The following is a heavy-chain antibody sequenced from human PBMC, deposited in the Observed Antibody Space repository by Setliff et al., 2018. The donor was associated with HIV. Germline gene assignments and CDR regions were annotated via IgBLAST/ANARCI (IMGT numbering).Heavy chain of an antibody. V-gene: IGHV1-2*02. Sequence: ASVKVSCKASGYTFTGYYIHWVRQAPGQGLEWMGWFNPSSAGTKYAQKFQDRVTMIRDTSITTAYMALSRLTSDDTAVYFCARGINWFAPFDYWGQGTLVTVSS. CDR1: GYTFTGYY. J-gene: IGHJ4*01. CDR2: FNPSSAGT. CDR3: ARGINWFAPFDY. D-gene: IGHD1-1*01.